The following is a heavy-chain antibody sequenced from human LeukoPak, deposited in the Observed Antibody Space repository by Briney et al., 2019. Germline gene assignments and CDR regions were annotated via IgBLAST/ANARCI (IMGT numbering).Heavy chain of an antibody. CDR2: INPNSGGT. Sequence: ASVKVSCKASGYTFTGYYMHWVRQAPGQGLEWMGWINPNSGGTNYAQKFQGRVTMTRDTSISTAYMELSRLRSGDTAVYYCASGGGNYDFWSGYYYYYYMDVWGKGTTVTVSS. CDR1: GYTFTGYY. D-gene: IGHD3-3*01. CDR3: ASGGGNYDFWSGYYYYYYMDV. V-gene: IGHV1-2*02. J-gene: IGHJ6*03.